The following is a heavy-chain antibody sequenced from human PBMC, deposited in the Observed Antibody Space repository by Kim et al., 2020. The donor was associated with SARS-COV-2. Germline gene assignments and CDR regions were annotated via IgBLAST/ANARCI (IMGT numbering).Heavy chain of an antibody. J-gene: IGHJ4*02. CDR2: IGTAGDT. V-gene: IGHV3-13*01. Sequence: GGSLRLSCAASGFTFSSYDMHWVRQATGKGLEWVSAIGTAGDTYYPGSLKGRFTISRENAKNSLYLQMNSLRAGDTAVYYCASAPYSSSWFDYWGQGTLVTVSS. CDR1: GFTFSSYD. D-gene: IGHD6-13*01. CDR3: ASAPYSSSWFDY.